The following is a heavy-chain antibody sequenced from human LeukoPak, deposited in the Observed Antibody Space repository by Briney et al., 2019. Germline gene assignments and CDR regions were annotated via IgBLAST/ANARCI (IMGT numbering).Heavy chain of an antibody. V-gene: IGHV4-59*12. CDR2: IYYSGST. J-gene: IGHJ4*02. Sequence: PSETLSLTCTVSGGSISSYYWSWIRQPPGKGLEWIGYIYYSGSTNYNPSLKSRVTISVDTSKNQFSLKLSSVTAADTAVYYCARDYGDAKRWLPYYFDYWGQGTLVTVSS. D-gene: IGHD5-24*01. CDR1: GGSISSYY. CDR3: ARDYGDAKRWLPYYFDY.